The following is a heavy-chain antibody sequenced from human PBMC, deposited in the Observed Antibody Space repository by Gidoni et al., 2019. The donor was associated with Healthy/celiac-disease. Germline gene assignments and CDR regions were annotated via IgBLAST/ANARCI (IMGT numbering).Heavy chain of an antibody. D-gene: IGHD6-13*01. CDR3: ARDRLAAAEGWFDP. CDR1: GGATSSDY. J-gene: IGHJ5*02. CDR2: IYTSGST. Sequence: QVQLQESGPGLVKPSEPLSLTCTVSGGATSSDYWSWIRQPSGKGLEWMGRIYTSGSTNYNPSLKSRVTMSVDTSKNQFSLKLSSVTAADTAVYYCARDRLAAAEGWFDPWGQGTLVTVSS. V-gene: IGHV4-4*07.